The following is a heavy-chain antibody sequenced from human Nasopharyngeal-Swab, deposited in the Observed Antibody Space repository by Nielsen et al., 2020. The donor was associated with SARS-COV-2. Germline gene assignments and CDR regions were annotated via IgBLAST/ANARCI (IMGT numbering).Heavy chain of an antibody. CDR1: GCTFTGYY. CDR2: INPNSGGT. D-gene: IGHD6-13*01. Sequence: ASVKVSCKASGCTFTGYYMHWVRQAPGQGLEWMGWINPNSGGTNYAQKFQGWVTMTRDTSISTAYMELSRLRSDDTAVYYCARASSSWYFNSQVSYGMDVWGQGTTVTVSS. V-gene: IGHV1-2*04. J-gene: IGHJ6*02. CDR3: ARASSSWYFNSQVSYGMDV.